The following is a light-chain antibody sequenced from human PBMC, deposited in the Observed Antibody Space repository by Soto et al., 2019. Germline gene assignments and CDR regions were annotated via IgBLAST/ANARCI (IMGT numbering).Light chain of an antibody. CDR3: QQRNNWPPSIT. CDR1: QSIASH. CDR2: DAS. J-gene: IGKJ5*01. V-gene: IGKV3-11*01. Sequence: EIVLTQSPVTLSLSPGGRATRSCRASQSIASHLAWYQQKPGQAPRLLIHDASSRATGIPARFSGSGSGTDFTLTISSLEPEDFAVYYCQQRNNWPPSITFGPGTRLEIK.